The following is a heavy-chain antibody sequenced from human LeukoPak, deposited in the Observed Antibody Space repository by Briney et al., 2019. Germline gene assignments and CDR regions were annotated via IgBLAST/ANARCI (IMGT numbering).Heavy chain of an antibody. V-gene: IGHV3-64*01. CDR2: ITSDGGTT. CDR3: AKGGAGYISG. D-gene: IGHD6-19*01. CDR1: GFTFSSYA. Sequence: GGPLRLSCAASGFTFSSYAMHWVRQAPGKGLEHVSSITSDGGTTYYANSVKGRFTISRDNSKHIVYLQMVCLRDEDMSVYYFAKGGAGYISGWGRGTLVAVSS. J-gene: IGHJ2*01.